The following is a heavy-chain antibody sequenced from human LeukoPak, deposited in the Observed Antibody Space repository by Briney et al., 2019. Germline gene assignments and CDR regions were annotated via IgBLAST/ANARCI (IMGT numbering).Heavy chain of an antibody. Sequence: GGPLRLSCAASGFTFSSYSMNWVRQAPGKVLERVSYISSSSGTIYYADSVKGQFTITIDNAKTSLYLQMNSLRAKDTAVYYCSRAGFTFSDYFVSFYDCWGQGTLVSFAS. J-gene: IGHJ4*02. V-gene: IGHV3-48*01. CDR3: SRAGFTFSDYFVSFYDC. D-gene: IGHD3-10*02. CDR2: ISSSSGTI. CDR1: GFTFSSYS.